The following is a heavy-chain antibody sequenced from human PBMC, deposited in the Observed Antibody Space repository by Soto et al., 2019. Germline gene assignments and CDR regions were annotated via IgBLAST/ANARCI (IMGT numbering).Heavy chain of an antibody. D-gene: IGHD3-22*01. Sequence: GGSLRLSCAASGFTFSSYAMSWVRQAPGKGLEWVSAISGSGGSTYYADSVKGRFTISRGNSKNTLYLQMNSLRAEDTAVYYIAKDRAWGYYDSTSLYWGQGTLVTVSS. V-gene: IGHV3-23*01. CDR3: AKDRAWGYYDSTSLY. CDR2: ISGSGGST. J-gene: IGHJ4*02. CDR1: GFTFSSYA.